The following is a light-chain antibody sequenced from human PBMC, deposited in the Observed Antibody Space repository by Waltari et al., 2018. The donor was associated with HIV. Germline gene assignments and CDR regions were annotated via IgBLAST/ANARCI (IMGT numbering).Light chain of an antibody. V-gene: IGLV2-23*02. CDR1: SSDVGGYNL. J-gene: IGLJ1*01. CDR2: EVS. CDR3: CSYAGSSTSLYV. Sequence: QSALTQPASVSGSPGQSITISCTGTSSDVGGYNLVSWYQQHPGKAPKLMRYEVSKRPAGFSNRFSGSKSGNTASLTISGLQAEDEADYYCCSYAGSSTSLYVFGTGTKVTVL.